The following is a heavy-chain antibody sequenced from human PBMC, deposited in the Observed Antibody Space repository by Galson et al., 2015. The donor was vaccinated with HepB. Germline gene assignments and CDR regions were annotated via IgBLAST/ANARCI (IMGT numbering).Heavy chain of an antibody. Sequence: SLRLSCAASGVTLSRYRVHWVRQVPGKGLVWVARINEDGSSSAYADSVRGRFTISRDNAKNMLYLEMNSLRAEDTAVYYCAKDHGGPNDYWGQGTLVTVPS. V-gene: IGHV3-74*01. CDR1: GVTLSRYR. D-gene: IGHD5-24*01. CDR3: AKDHGGPNDY. CDR2: INEDGSSS. J-gene: IGHJ4*02.